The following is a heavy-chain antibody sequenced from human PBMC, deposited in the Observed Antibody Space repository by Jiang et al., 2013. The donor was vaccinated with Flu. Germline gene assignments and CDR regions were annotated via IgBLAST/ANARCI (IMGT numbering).Heavy chain of an antibody. D-gene: IGHD4-23*01. Sequence: QLVESGGGVVQPGGSLRLSCAASGFTFSSYAMQWVRQAPGKGLEWVAFIRFDGSNKYCADSVKGRFTVSRDNSKNTLYLQMSSLRAEDTAVYYCAKHPSYGGNDHYFDYWGQGTLVTVSS. CDR2: IRFDGSNK. CDR3: AKHPSYGGNDHYFDY. V-gene: IGHV3-30*02. J-gene: IGHJ4*02. CDR1: GFTFSSYA.